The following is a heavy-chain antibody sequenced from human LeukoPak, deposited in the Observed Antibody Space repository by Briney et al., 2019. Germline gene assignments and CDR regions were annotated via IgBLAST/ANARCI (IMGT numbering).Heavy chain of an antibody. CDR2: IHYSGST. J-gene: IGHJ3*02. CDR3: ARHYRGALAGTMGAFDI. D-gene: IGHD6-19*01. V-gene: IGHV4-39*01. Sequence: SQTLSLTCTVSGGSISSRSYYWGWVRQPPGKGLEWTGSIHYSGSTYYDASFKSRVTMSVDTSKNQFSLKLSSVTAADTAVYYCARHYRGALAGTMGAFDIWGQGTMVTVSS. CDR1: GGSISSRSYY.